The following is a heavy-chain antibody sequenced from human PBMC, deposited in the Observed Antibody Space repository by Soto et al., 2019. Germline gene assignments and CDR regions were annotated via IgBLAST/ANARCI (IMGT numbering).Heavy chain of an antibody. CDR3: AKDTSSSPYYMDV. D-gene: IGHD2-2*01. Sequence: EAQVFESGGGLVQPGGSLRLSCAASGFTFSNFAMSWVRHAPGKGLEWVSEISGSTGSTYYADSVKGRFTISRDNSKNTLQLQMNSLRAEDTAVYYCAKDTSSSPYYMDVWGKGTTVTVSS. J-gene: IGHJ6*03. CDR2: ISGSTGST. V-gene: IGHV3-23*01. CDR1: GFTFSNFA.